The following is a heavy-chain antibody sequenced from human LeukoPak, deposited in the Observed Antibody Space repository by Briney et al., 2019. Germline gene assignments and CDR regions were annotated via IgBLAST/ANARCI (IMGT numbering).Heavy chain of an antibody. D-gene: IGHD3-10*01. CDR3: ARDGHYYGSGSYSDY. J-gene: IGHJ4*02. CDR1: GGSISSYY. CDR2: INHSGST. V-gene: IGHV4-59*12. Sequence: SETLSLTCTVSGGSISSYYWSWIRQPPGKGLEWIGEINHSGSTNYNPSLKSRVTMSVDTSKNQFSLKLSSVTAADTAVYYCARDGHYYGSGSYSDYWGQGTLVTVSS.